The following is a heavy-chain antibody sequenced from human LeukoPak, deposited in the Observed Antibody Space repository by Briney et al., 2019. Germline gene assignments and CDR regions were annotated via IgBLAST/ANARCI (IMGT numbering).Heavy chain of an antibody. CDR1: GFTFSNYW. CDR2: LNGDGDYT. J-gene: IGHJ6*02. Sequence: GGSLTLSCAVSGFTFSNYWMYWVRQGPGKGLVGVSRLNGDGDYTNYDASVKGRFTVSRAHATNTLYLHMNSLRAEDTAVYYCVRGSNGWSGMDVWGQGTTVTVSS. D-gene: IGHD6-19*01. V-gene: IGHV3-74*01. CDR3: VRGSNGWSGMDV.